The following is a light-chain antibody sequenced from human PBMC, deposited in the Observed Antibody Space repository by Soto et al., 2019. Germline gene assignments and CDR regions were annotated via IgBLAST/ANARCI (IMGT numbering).Light chain of an antibody. J-gene: IGLJ1*01. CDR2: EVS. CDR3: SSYAGSNNPDV. CDR1: RGDVGGYNY. V-gene: IGLV2-8*01. Sequence: QSALTQPPSASGSPGQSVTISCTGTRGDVGGYNYVSWYQQHPGKAPKLMIYEVSKRPSGVPDRFSGSKSGNTASLTVSGLQAEDEADYYCSSYAGSNNPDVFGTGTKLTVL.